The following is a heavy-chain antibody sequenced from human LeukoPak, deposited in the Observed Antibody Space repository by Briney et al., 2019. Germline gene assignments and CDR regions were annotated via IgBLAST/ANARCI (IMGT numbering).Heavy chain of an antibody. Sequence: GRSLRLSCAASGFTFSRYGLHWVRQAPGKGLEGVTVIANDGKDKKYADSVKGRFSISRDNFKSTLYLQKNSLRAEDTGVYYCAKDQQVGAAAYYCDSWGEGTLCTVSS. CDR3: AKDQQVGAAAYYCDS. D-gene: IGHD2-2*01. CDR2: IANDGKDK. J-gene: IGHJ4*02. V-gene: IGHV3-30*18. CDR1: GFTFSRYG.